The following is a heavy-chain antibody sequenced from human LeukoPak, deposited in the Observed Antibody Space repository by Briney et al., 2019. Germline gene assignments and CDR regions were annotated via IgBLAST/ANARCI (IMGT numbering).Heavy chain of an antibody. CDR2: IRYDGSNK. J-gene: IGHJ1*01. Sequence: GGSLRLSCAASGFTFSSYGMHWVRQAPGKGLEWVAFIRYDGSNKYYADSVRGRFTISRDNSKNTLYLQMNSLKAEDMAVYYCAKDLYGDAEYFQHWGQGTLVTVSS. D-gene: IGHD4-17*01. V-gene: IGHV3-30*02. CDR3: AKDLYGDAEYFQH. CDR1: GFTFSSYG.